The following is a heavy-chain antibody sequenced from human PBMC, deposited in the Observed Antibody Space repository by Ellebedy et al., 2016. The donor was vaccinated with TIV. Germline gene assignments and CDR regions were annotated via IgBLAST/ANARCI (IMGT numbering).Heavy chain of an antibody. Sequence: APVKVSCKVSGDSFTRYYLHWLRQARGQGIEWMGVIDPSVGSTTYAQKFQDRVAVTRDTSTSTVHIELSSLRSDDTAVYYCARSGYCGSSTCPTDYWGQGTLVTVS. CDR3: ARSGYCGSSTCPTDY. J-gene: IGHJ4*02. V-gene: IGHV1-46*01. CDR1: GDSFTRYY. CDR2: IDPSVGST. D-gene: IGHD2-2*03.